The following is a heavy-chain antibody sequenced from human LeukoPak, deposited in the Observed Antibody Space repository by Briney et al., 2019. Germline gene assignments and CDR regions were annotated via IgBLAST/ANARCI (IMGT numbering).Heavy chain of an antibody. V-gene: IGHV4-59*01. J-gene: IGHJ4*02. CDR2: IDYSGRT. CDR3: ARSTWLLDK. Sequence: SETLSLTCTVSGGSTNYYYWSWIRQPPGKGLEWIGYIDYSGRTKYNPSLKSRVTISLDTSKNQFSLKLTSVTAADTAVYYCARSTWLLDKWGQGTLVTVSS. CDR1: GGSTNYYY. D-gene: IGHD3-22*01.